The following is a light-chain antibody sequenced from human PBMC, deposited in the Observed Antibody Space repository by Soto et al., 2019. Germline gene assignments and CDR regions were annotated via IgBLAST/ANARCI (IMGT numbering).Light chain of an antibody. J-gene: IGKJ1*01. V-gene: IGKV1-5*01. CDR2: DAS. CDR3: QQYNSYSPAT. Sequence: DIQMTQSPSMLSASVGXRVTIACRASQSIRRWLAWYQQKPGKAPKLLIFDASTLESGVPSRFSGRGSETEFTLTISSLQPDDFATYYCQQYNSYSPATFGQGTKVEI. CDR1: QSIRRW.